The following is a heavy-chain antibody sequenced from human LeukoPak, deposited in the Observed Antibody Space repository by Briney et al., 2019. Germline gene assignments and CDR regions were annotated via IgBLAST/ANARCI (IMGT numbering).Heavy chain of an antibody. J-gene: IGHJ5*02. CDR1: GGSISSGDYY. CDR3: ARRVVAATNWFDP. D-gene: IGHD2-15*01. V-gene: IGHV4-30-4*01. CDR2: IYYSGST. Sequence: SQTLSLTCTVSGGSISSGDYYWSWIRQPPGKGLEWIGYIYYSGSTYYNPSLKSRVTISVDTSKNQFSLKLSSVTAADTAVYYCARRVVAATNWFDPWGQGTLVIVSS.